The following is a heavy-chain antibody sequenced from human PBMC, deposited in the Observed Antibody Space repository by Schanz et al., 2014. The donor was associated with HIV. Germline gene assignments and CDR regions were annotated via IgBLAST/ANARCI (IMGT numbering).Heavy chain of an antibody. CDR2: IWYDGNTK. CDR3: ARDLHDYGDARTDY. CDR1: GFSFNSYG. Sequence: QVQLVESGGGVVQPGRSLRLSCAASGFSFNSYGLHWVRQAPGKGLEWVAVIWYDGNTKYYGDSVKGRFTISRDNAKNSLHLQMSRLGAEDTAVYYCARDLHDYGDARTDYWGQGILVTVSS. J-gene: IGHJ4*02. V-gene: IGHV3-33*01. D-gene: IGHD4-17*01.